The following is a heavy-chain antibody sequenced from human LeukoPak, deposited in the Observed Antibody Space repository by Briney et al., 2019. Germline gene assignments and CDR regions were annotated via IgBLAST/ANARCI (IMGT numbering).Heavy chain of an antibody. J-gene: IGHJ5*02. CDR2: INHSGST. V-gene: IGHV4-34*01. D-gene: IGHD5-18*01. CDR1: GRSFSGYY. CDR3: APRGDIEHSYGYGKWVDP. Sequence: SETLSLTCAVYGRSFSGYYWTWIRQPPGKGLEWIGEINHSGSTNYNASLKNRVTISIDTSKNQFSLRLSSVTAADTAVYYCAPRGDIEHSYGYGKWVDPWGQGTRVTVSS.